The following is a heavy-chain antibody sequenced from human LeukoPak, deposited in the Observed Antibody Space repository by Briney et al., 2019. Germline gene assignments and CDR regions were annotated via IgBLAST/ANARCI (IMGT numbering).Heavy chain of an antibody. CDR1: GFTFSSYG. V-gene: IGHV3-30*02. D-gene: IGHD1-26*01. Sequence: GGSLRLSCAASGFTFSSYGIHWVRQAPGKGLEWVAFIRYDGSNKYYTDSVKGRFTISRDNSKNTLYLQMNSLRAEYTPVYYCAKGRGWEASYYYYYMDVWGKGTTVTISS. J-gene: IGHJ6*03. CDR2: IRYDGSNK. CDR3: AKGRGWEASYYYYYMDV.